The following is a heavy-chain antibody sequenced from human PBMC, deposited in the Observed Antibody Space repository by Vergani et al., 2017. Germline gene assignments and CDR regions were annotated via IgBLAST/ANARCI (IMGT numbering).Heavy chain of an antibody. J-gene: IGHJ4*02. CDR1: GGSISSGSYY. CDR2: IYTSGST. CDR3: AREPYSNYEGGIWYYFDY. V-gene: IGHV4-61*02. D-gene: IGHD4-11*01. Sequence: QVQLQQWGAGLLKPSETLSLTCAVSGGSISSGSYYWSWIRQPAGKGLEWIGRIYTSGSTNYNPSLKSRVTISVDTSKNQFSLKLSSVTAADSAVYYCAREPYSNYEGGIWYYFDYWGQGTLVTVSS.